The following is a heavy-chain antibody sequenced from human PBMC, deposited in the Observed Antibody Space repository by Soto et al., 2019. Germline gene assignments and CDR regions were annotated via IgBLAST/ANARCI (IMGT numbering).Heavy chain of an antibody. J-gene: IGHJ4*02. CDR2: ISGSGGST. CDR1: GFTFISYA. V-gene: IGHV3-23*01. D-gene: IGHD3-22*01. Sequence: GGSLRLSCAASGFTFISYAMSWVRQAPGKGLEWVSAISGSGGSTYYADSVKGRFTISRDNSKNTLYLQMNSLRAEDTAVYYCAKAVIPYYYDSSGYSFDYWGQGTLVTVSS. CDR3: AKAVIPYYYDSSGYSFDY.